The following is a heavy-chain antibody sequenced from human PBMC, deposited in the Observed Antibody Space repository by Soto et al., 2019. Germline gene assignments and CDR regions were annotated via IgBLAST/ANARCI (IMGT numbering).Heavy chain of an antibody. J-gene: IGHJ4*02. CDR3: AKGPYQLPTSYSDY. D-gene: IGHD2-2*01. CDR1: GFTFSSYA. Sequence: PGGSLRLSCAASGFTFSSYAMSWVRQAPGKGLEWVSAISGSGGSTYYADSVKGRFTISRDNSKNTLYLQMNSLRAEDTAVYYCAKGPYQLPTSYSDYWGQGTLVTVSS. V-gene: IGHV3-23*01. CDR2: ISGSGGST.